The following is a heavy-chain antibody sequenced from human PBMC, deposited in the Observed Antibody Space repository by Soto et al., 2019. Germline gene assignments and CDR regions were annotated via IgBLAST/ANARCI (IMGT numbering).Heavy chain of an antibody. D-gene: IGHD2-15*01. CDR1: GFTFTSSA. Sequence: QMQLVQSGPEVKKPGTSVKVSCKASGFTFTSSAVQWVRQARGQRLEWIGWIVVGSGNTNYAQKFQERVTITRDMSTSTAYMELSSLRSEDTAVYYCAAPSLNYYYGMDAWGQGTTVTVSS. CDR3: AAPSLNYYYGMDA. J-gene: IGHJ6*02. CDR2: IVVGSGNT. V-gene: IGHV1-58*01.